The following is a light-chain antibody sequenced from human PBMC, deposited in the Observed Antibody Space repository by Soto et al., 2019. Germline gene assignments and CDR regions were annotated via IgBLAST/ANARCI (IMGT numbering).Light chain of an antibody. CDR1: NNNVGISNL. Sequence: QSVLTQPASVSGFPGQSITISCAGTNNNVGISNLVSWYQQHPGKAPKLMIYEVSKRPSGVSNRFSGYKSGNTASLTISGLQAEDEADYFCCSYAGNTFVVFGGGTKLTVL. V-gene: IGLV2-23*02. J-gene: IGLJ2*01. CDR3: CSYAGNTFVV. CDR2: EVS.